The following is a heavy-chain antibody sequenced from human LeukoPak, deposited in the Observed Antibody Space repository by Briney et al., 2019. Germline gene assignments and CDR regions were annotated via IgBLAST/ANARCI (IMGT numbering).Heavy chain of an antibody. J-gene: IGHJ5*02. Sequence: SSETLSLTCTVSGYSISSGYYWGWIRQSPGKGLEWIGSIYHSGSTYYNPSLKSRVTISVDTSKNQFSLKLSSVTAADTAVYYCARYYTGVAAIGNWFDPWGQGTLVTVSS. V-gene: IGHV4-38-2*02. D-gene: IGHD2-15*01. CDR3: ARYYTGVAAIGNWFDP. CDR2: IYHSGST. CDR1: GYSISSGYY.